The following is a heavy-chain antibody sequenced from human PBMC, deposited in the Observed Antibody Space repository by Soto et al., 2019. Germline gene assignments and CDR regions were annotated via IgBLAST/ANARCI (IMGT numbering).Heavy chain of an antibody. D-gene: IGHD5-12*01. CDR1: GFTFTSYS. J-gene: IGHJ4*02. Sequence: EVQLLQSGGGLVQPGGSLRLSCAASGFTFTSYSMTWVRQTPGKGLEWVAAVNPGGYSTYYADSVKGRCTISRDNSNKTLYLQMTSLRAEDTAVYYCAKDLRAGSGYDFDYRDQGTLVTVSS. CDR2: VNPGGYST. V-gene: IGHV3-23*01. CDR3: AKDLRAGSGYDFDY.